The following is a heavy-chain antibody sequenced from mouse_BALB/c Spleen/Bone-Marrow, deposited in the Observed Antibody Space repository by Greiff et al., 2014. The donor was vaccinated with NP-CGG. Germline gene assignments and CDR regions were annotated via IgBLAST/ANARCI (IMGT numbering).Heavy chain of an antibody. V-gene: IGHV5-4*02. CDR2: ISDGGSCT. Sequence: EVKLMESGGGLVKPGGSLKLSCAASGFTFSDYYMYWVRQTPEKRLEWVATISDGGSCTYYPDSVKGRFTISRDNAKNNLYLQMSSLKSEDTAMYYCVLRWFAYWGQGTLVTVSA. CDR1: GFTFSDYY. CDR3: VLRWFAY. D-gene: IGHD1-1*01. J-gene: IGHJ3*01.